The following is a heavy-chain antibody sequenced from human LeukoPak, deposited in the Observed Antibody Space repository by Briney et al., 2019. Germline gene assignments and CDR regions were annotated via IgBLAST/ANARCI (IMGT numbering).Heavy chain of an antibody. CDR2: IMPLFGTA. V-gene: IGHV1-69*05. D-gene: IGHD3-22*01. Sequence: GASVKVSCKTSGGTFNNSAISWVRQAPGQGLEWLGGIMPLFGTAGYAQKFQGRVTITKDESTSTAYMELSSLRSEDTAVYYCARFKWDSSGYYSDYWGQGTLVTVSS. CDR3: ARFKWDSSGYYSDY. CDR1: GGTFNNSA. J-gene: IGHJ4*02.